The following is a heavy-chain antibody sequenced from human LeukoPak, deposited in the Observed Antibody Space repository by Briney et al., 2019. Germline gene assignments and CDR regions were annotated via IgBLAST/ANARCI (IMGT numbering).Heavy chain of an antibody. CDR3: ARSGMQLWLPEN. Sequence: SETLSLTCTVSGGSISSGGYYWSWIRQHPGKGLEWIGYIYYSGNTYYNPSLKSRVTISVDTSKNQFSLKLSSVTAADTAVYYCARSGMQLWLPENWGQGTLVTVSS. CDR1: GGSISSGGYY. CDR2: IYYSGNT. V-gene: IGHV4-31*03. J-gene: IGHJ4*02. D-gene: IGHD5-18*01.